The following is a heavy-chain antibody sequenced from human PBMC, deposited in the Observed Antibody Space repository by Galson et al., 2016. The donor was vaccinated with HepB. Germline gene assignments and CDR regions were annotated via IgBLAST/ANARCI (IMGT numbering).Heavy chain of an antibody. D-gene: IGHD1-26*01. CDR2: IIPIYGTT. V-gene: IGHV1-69*13. CDR3: AREREGGGGYYYYGMDV. J-gene: IGHJ6*02. CDR1: GGTFGTYA. Sequence: SVKVSCKASGGTFGTYAISWMRQAPGQGLDWMGGIIPIYGTTHYAQKFQGRVTMTADESTNTAYMALSSLRSEDTAVYYCAREREGGGGYYYYGMDVWVQGTPVTVSS.